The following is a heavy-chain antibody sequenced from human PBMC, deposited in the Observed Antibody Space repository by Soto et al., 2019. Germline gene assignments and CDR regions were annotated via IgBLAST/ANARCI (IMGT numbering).Heavy chain of an antibody. CDR2: IDYSGST. CDR3: AGLPTVTPTGPVRCWYFAL. V-gene: IGHV4-31*01. D-gene: IGHD4-17*01. Sequence: QVQLQESGPGLVKPSQTLSLTCTVSGGSISSGGYYWSWIRQHPGKGLEWIGYIDYSGSTYYNTSLQSLVTISGDAPKNQFSLKLGSVAAADTDGYYCAGLPTVTPTGPVRCWYFALWGRGTLVTVSS. J-gene: IGHJ2*01. CDR1: GGSISSGGYY.